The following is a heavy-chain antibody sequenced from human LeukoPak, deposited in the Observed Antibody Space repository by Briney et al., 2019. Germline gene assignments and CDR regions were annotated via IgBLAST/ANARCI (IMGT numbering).Heavy chain of an antibody. J-gene: IGHJ6*03. V-gene: IGHV4-61*02. CDR2: IYTSGST. D-gene: IGHD3-10*01. CDR3: ARETGYGSGSYRSYYYYYMDV. Sequence: SETLSLTCTVSGGSISSGSYYWSWIRQPAGKGLEWIGRIYTSGSTNYNPSLKSRVTMSVDTSKNQFSLKLSSVTAADTAVYYCARETGYGSGSYRSYYYYYMDVWGKGTTVTISS. CDR1: GGSISSGSYY.